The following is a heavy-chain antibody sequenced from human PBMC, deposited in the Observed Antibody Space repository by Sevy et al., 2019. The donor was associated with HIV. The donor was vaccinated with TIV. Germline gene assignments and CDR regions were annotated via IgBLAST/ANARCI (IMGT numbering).Heavy chain of an antibody. V-gene: IGHV3-11*06. Sequence: GGSLRLSCAVSGFTFSSAWMSWIRQAPGKGLEWVSYISSGSTYTNYADSVKGRFTVSRDNAKNSVYLQMNTLRAEDTAVYYCATTRSNYGDYYFDYWGQGTLVTVSS. D-gene: IGHD4-17*01. J-gene: IGHJ4*02. CDR1: GFTFSSAW. CDR2: ISSGSTYT. CDR3: ATTRSNYGDYYFDY.